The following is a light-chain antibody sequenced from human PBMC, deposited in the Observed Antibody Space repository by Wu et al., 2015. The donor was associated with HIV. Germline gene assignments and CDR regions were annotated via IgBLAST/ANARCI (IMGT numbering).Light chain of an antibody. CDR3: QQYSSYSAWT. J-gene: IGKJ1*01. V-gene: IGKV1-39*01. CDR2: AAS. CDR1: QNIDNF. Sequence: DIQMTQSPSSLSASIGDRVTITCRTSQNIDNFLNWYQQKPGKAPRLIISAASNLQSGAPSRFSGSGSGTDFTLTISSLQPEDFATYYCQQYSSYSAWTFGLGTQGG.